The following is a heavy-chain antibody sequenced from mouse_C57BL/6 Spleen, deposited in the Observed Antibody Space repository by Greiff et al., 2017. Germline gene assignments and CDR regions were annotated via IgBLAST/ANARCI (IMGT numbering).Heavy chain of an antibody. CDR2: ISSGSSTI. Sequence: EVQVVESGGGLVKPGGSLKLSCAASGFTFSDYGMHWVRQAPEKGLEWVAYISSGSSTIYYADTVKGRFTISRDNAKNTLFLQMTSLRSEDTAMXSCARKAYYYDVRSWFAYWGQGTMVTVSA. J-gene: IGHJ3*01. CDR3: ARKAYYYDVRSWFAY. CDR1: GFTFSDYG. V-gene: IGHV5-17*01. D-gene: IGHD1-1*01.